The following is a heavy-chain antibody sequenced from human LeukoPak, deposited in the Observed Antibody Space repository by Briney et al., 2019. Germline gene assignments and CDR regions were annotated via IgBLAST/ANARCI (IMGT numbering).Heavy chain of an antibody. CDR1: GFNFDDFG. V-gene: IGHV3-20*04. CDR3: ARDSAGGYDEDYFDY. CDR2: INSNGGST. J-gene: IGHJ4*02. D-gene: IGHD5-12*01. Sequence: GGSLRLSCAASGFNFDDFGMSWVRQAPGKGLEWVSGINSNGGSTGYADSVKGRFTISRDNARNSLYLQMNSLRAEDTAVYYCARDSAGGYDEDYFDYWGQGTLVTVSS.